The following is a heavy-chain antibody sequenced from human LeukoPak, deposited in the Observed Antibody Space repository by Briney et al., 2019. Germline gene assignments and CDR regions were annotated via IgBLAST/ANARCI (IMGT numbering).Heavy chain of an antibody. J-gene: IGHJ3*02. CDR1: GGSISSGGYY. D-gene: IGHD3-22*01. CDR2: IYYSGST. Sequence: SETLSLTCTVSGGSISSGGYYWSWIRQHPGKGLEWIGYIYYSGSTYYNPSLKSRVTISVDTSKNQFSLKLSSVTAADTAVYYCARDSYYYDSSGYQPDAFDIWGQGTMVSVSS. V-gene: IGHV4-31*03. CDR3: ARDSYYYDSSGYQPDAFDI.